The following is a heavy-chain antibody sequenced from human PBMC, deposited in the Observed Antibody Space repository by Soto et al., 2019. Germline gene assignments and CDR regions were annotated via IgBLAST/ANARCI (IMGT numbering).Heavy chain of an antibody. J-gene: IGHJ4*02. V-gene: IGHV3-48*02. Sequence: EVQLVESGGGLVQPGRSLRLSCAASGFTFSSYSMNWVRQAPGKGLEWISYISPSSSTIYYADSVKGRFTISRDNAKNSLYLQMNSLRDDDTAMYYCTRVETEWGQGTLVTVSS. CDR1: GFTFSSYS. D-gene: IGHD2-21*02. CDR2: ISPSSSTI. CDR3: TRVETE.